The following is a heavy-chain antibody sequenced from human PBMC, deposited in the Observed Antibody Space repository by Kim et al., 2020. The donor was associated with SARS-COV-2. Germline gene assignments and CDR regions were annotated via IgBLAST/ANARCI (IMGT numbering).Heavy chain of an antibody. Sequence: SETLSLTCTVSGGSVSSGSYYWSWIRQPPGKGLEWIGYIYYSGSTNYNPSLKSRVTISVDTSKNQFSLKLSSVTAADTAVYYCARDRRWQQLSNYYYYGMDVWGQGTTVTVSS. CDR1: GGSVSSGSYY. V-gene: IGHV4-61*01. CDR2: IYYSGST. CDR3: ARDRRWQQLSNYYYYGMDV. J-gene: IGHJ6*02. D-gene: IGHD6-13*01.